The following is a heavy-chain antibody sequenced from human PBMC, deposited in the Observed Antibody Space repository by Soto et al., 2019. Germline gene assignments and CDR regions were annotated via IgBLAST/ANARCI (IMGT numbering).Heavy chain of an antibody. CDR3: ARDPAP. CDR1: GASISSGGYY. V-gene: IGHV4-31*03. Sequence: QVQLQESGPGLVKPSQTLSLTCTVSGASISSGGYYWGWIRQHPGKGLEWIGYIYYSGGTYYNPALKRRFAFSVDRCKNRFSLKLGSGPAADTAGNYCARDPAPWGQGTLVTVSS. J-gene: IGHJ5*02. CDR2: IYYSGGT.